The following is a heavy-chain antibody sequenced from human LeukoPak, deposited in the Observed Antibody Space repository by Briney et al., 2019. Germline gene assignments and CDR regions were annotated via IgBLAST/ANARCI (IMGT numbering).Heavy chain of an antibody. CDR3: VSGDDS. CDR1: GFTFTNAW. V-gene: IGHV3-15*01. J-gene: IGHJ4*02. Sequence: PGESLRLSCAASGFTFTNAWMNWVRQAPGKGLEWVGRIKSKSDGGTTDYAAPVNGRFTISRDDSINMVYLQMNSLKTEDTGVYFCVSGDDSWGQGTLVTASS. CDR2: IKSKSDGGTT.